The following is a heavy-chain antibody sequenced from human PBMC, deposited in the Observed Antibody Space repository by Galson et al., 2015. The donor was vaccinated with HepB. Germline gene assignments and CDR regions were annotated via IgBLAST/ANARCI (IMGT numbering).Heavy chain of an antibody. CDR1: GFTVSSNY. D-gene: IGHD6-19*01. CDR2: IYSGGST. J-gene: IGHJ3*02. CDR3: ASGIAVAGTGGVFDI. Sequence: SLRLSCAASGFTVSSNYMSRVRQASGKGLEWVSIIYSGGSTFYADSVKARFTISRDKSKNTLYLQMNSLRAEDTAVYYCASGIAVAGTGGVFDIWGQGTMVTISS. V-gene: IGHV3-53*01.